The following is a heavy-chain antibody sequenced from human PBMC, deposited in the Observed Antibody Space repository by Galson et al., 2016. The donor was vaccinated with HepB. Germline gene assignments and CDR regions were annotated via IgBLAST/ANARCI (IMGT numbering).Heavy chain of an antibody. CDR1: GFTFSIYG. Sequence: LRLSCAASGFTFSIYGMRWIRQAPGKGLEWVATTSSDESVKHYADPVQGRFTISKDNFKNTLYLQMNSLRAEDTAVYYCAKKSPGKELSPPDYWGQGTLVTVSS. CDR3: AKKSPGKELSPPDY. J-gene: IGHJ4*02. CDR2: TSSDESVK. D-gene: IGHD1-26*01. V-gene: IGHV3-30*18.